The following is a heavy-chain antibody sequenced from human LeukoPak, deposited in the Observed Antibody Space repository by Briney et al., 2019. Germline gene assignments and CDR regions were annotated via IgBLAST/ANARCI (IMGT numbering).Heavy chain of an antibody. Sequence: GESLKISCSASGYIFTHYWIAWVRQMPGKGLEWMGIIYPGDSDTRYSPSFQGQVTISVDKSISTAFLQWSSLKASDTAMYYCARQDGFQSYYFDYWGQGTLVTVSS. V-gene: IGHV5-51*01. CDR3: ARQDGFQSYYFDY. D-gene: IGHD5-24*01. J-gene: IGHJ4*02. CDR1: GYIFTHYW. CDR2: IYPGDSDT.